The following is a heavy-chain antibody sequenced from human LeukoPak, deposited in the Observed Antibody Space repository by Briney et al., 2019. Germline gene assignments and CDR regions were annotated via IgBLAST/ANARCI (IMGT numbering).Heavy chain of an antibody. CDR3: ARVDYFAYYFDY. Sequence: PGGSLRLSCAASGFTFSSYWMHWVRQAPGKGLVWVSRINSDGSSTSYADSVKGRFTISRDNAKNTLYLQMNSLRAEDTAVYYCARVDYFAYYFDYWGQGTLVTVSS. CDR2: INSDGSST. CDR1: GFTFSSYW. V-gene: IGHV3-74*01. J-gene: IGHJ4*02. D-gene: IGHD3-10*01.